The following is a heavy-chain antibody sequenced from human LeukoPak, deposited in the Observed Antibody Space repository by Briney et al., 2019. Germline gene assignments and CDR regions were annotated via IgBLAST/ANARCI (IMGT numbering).Heavy chain of an antibody. CDR3: ARYDSSGRNFDY. D-gene: IGHD3-22*01. CDR2: ISWDGGST. V-gene: IGHV3-43D*03. CDR1: GFTFDDYA. Sequence: QPGGSLRLSCAASGFTFDDYAMHWVRQAPGKGLEWVSLISWDGGSTYYADSVKGRFTISRDNSKNSLYLQMNSLRAEDTALYYCARYDSSGRNFDYWGQGTLVTVSS. J-gene: IGHJ4*02.